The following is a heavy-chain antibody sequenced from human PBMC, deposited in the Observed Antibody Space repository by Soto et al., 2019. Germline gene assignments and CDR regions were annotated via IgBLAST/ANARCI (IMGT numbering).Heavy chain of an antibody. Sequence: LRLSCGASGYTFSTCSMNWVRQAPGKGLEWISYISADSETILYADSVKGRFTISRDDAKNTLYLQMNRLREDDTAIYYCARLYYDYVWGQGTTVTVSS. CDR2: ISADSETI. V-gene: IGHV3-48*02. J-gene: IGHJ6*02. D-gene: IGHD3-3*01. CDR3: ARLYYDYV. CDR1: GYTFSTCS.